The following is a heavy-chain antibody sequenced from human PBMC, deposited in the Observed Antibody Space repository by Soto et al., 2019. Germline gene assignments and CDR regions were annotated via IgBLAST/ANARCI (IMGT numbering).Heavy chain of an antibody. CDR1: GFTFSDYA. CDR2: VSHDGRNT. V-gene: IGHV3-30*18. J-gene: IGHJ4*02. CDR3: AKGGRQWLVTSDFNY. D-gene: IGHD6-19*01. Sequence: VQLVESGGGVVQPGRSLRLSCAASGFTFSDYAMHWVRQAPGKGLEWVAVVSHDGRNTHYADSVKGPFTISRDSSKKPVSLAMTGLRAEDKAVYFFAKGGRQWLVTSDFNYWGQGALVTVSS.